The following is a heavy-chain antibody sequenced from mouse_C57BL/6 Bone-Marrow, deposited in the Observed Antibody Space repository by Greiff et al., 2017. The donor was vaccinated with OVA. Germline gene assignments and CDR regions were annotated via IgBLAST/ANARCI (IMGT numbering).Heavy chain of an antibody. CDR3: AREIHSAWFAY. CDR1: GYSFTSYY. J-gene: IGHJ3*01. CDR2: IYPGSGNT. Sequence: VQLQQSGPELVKPGASVKISCKASGYSFTSYYIHWVKQRPGQGLEWIGWIYPGSGNTKYNEKFKGKATLTADTSSSTAYMQLSSLTSEDSAVYCCAREIHSAWFAYWGQGTLVTVSA. V-gene: IGHV1-66*01.